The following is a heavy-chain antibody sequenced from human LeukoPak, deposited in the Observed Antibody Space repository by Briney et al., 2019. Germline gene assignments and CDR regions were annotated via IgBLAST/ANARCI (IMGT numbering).Heavy chain of an antibody. CDR1: GFTFSSYS. Sequence: GGSLRLSCAASGFTFSSYSMNWVRQAPGKGLEWVSAITGGGDTTYYADSVKGRFTISRDNSKNTLYLQMNNLRAEDTAVYYCARAYYGSGSYYVDYWGQGTLVTVSS. V-gene: IGHV3-23*01. D-gene: IGHD3-10*01. J-gene: IGHJ4*02. CDR3: ARAYYGSGSYYVDY. CDR2: ITGGGDTT.